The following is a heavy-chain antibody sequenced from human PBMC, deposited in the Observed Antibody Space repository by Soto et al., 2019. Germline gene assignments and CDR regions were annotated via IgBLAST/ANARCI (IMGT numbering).Heavy chain of an antibody. CDR2: ISGSGGST. CDR3: AISGYSSGWYGYFQH. V-gene: IGHV3-23*01. J-gene: IGHJ1*01. CDR1: GFTFSSYA. Sequence: GGSLRLSCAASGFTFSSYAMSWVRQAPGKGLEWVSAISGSGGSTYYADSVKDRFTISRDNSKNTLYLQMNSLRAEDTAVYYCAISGYSSGWYGYFQHWGQGTLVTVSS. D-gene: IGHD6-19*01.